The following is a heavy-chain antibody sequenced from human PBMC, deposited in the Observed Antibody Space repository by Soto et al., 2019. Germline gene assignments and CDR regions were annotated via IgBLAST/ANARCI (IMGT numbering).Heavy chain of an antibody. D-gene: IGHD6-19*01. J-gene: IGHJ6*02. CDR1: GGSISSGGYS. CDR3: TRDQWRGGYVMDV. CDR2: IYHSGST. Sequence: SDTLSLTCAVSGGSISSGGYSWSWIRQPPGKGLGWIGYIYHSGSTYYNPSLKSRVTISVDRSKNQFSLKLSSVTAADTAVYYCTRDQWRGGYVMDVWGQGNTVT. V-gene: IGHV4-30-2*01.